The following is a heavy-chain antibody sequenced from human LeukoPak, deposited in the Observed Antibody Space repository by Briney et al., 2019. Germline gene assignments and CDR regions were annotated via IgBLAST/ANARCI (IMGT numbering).Heavy chain of an antibody. D-gene: IGHD6-19*01. CDR1: GGSISSYY. Sequence: PSETLSLTCTVSGGSISSYYWSWIRQPAGKGLDWIGRIYTSGSTNYNPSLKSRVTMSVDTSKNQFSLKLSSVTAADTAVYYCARDRAVAALDDYMDVWGKGTTVTVSS. CDR3: ARDRAVAALDDYMDV. J-gene: IGHJ6*03. CDR2: IYTSGST. V-gene: IGHV4-4*07.